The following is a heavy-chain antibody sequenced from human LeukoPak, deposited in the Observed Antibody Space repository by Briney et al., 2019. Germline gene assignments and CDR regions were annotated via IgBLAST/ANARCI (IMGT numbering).Heavy chain of an antibody. CDR3: ARVITYIDY. D-gene: IGHD3-22*01. CDR2: INDDGSIT. CDR1: GFTFSNYW. Sequence: GGSLRLSCAASGFTFSNYWMHWLRQAPGKGLVWVSRINDDGSITSCADSVKGRFTISRDNAKNTLYLQMNSLRAEDTAVYYCARVITYIDYWGQGTLVTVSS. V-gene: IGHV3-74*01. J-gene: IGHJ4*02.